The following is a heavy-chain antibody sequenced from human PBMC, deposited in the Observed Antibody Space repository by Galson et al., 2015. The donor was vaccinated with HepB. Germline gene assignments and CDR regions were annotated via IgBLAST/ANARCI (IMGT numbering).Heavy chain of an antibody. D-gene: IGHD2-21*02. CDR1: GFTFSSYG. J-gene: IGHJ4*02. CDR3: AKGGIIVVVTATSFDY. V-gene: IGHV3-30*02. Sequence: SLRLSCAASGFTFSSYGMHWVRQAPGKGLEWVAFIRYDGSNKYYADSVKGRFTISRDNSKNTLYLQMNSLRAEDTAVYYCAKGGIIVVVTATSFDYWGQGTLVTVSS. CDR2: IRYDGSNK.